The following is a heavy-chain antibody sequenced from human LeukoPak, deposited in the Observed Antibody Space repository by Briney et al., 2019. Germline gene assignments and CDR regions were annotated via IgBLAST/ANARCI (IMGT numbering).Heavy chain of an antibody. CDR2: ISSSSSYI. D-gene: IGHD1-26*01. V-gene: IGHV3-21*01. CDR3: ARALPSPLYSGSYADAFDI. Sequence: GGSLRLSCAASGFNFTNYNMNWIRQAPGKGLEWVSSISSSSSYIYYADSVKGRFTISRDNAKNSLYLQMNSLRAEDTAVYYCARALPSPLYSGSYADAFDIWGQGTMVTVSS. CDR1: GFNFTNYN. J-gene: IGHJ3*02.